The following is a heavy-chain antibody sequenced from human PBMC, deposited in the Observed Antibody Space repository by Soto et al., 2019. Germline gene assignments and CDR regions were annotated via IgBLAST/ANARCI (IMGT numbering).Heavy chain of an antibody. Sequence: EVQLVESGGGLVQPGGSLRLSCAASGFTVSSNYMTWVRQAPGKGLEWVSNRYSRGTTSYADAVKGRCTISRDNSKNTLLLQMSGLSDDYMAVYYCESGAWGDYSWGQGTLVTVSS. J-gene: IGHJ4*02. CDR1: GFTVSSNY. CDR2: RYSRGTT. V-gene: IGHV3-66*01. CDR3: ESGAWGDYS. D-gene: IGHD3-16*01.